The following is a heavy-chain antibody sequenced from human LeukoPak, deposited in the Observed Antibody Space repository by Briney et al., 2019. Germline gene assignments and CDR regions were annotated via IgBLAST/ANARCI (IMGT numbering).Heavy chain of an antibody. D-gene: IGHD6-6*01. CDR3: ARVPGGDLVDY. J-gene: IGHJ4*02. Sequence: GGSLRLSCAASGFTFSDYYMSWIRQAPGKGLQWVSFISSGRTIYYADSVKGRFAISRDNARNSVYLQMSSLRAEDTALYYCARVPGGDLVDYWGQGTLVTVSS. V-gene: IGHV3-11*01. CDR2: ISSGRTI. CDR1: GFTFSDYY.